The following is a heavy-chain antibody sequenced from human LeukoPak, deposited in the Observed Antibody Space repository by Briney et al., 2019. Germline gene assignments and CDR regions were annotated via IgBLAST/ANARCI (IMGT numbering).Heavy chain of an antibody. CDR1: GYTFTGYY. CDR3: AREAGIAVAGIDY. Sequence: ASVKVSCKASGYTFTGYYMHWLRQAPGQGLEWMGWINPNSGGTNYAQKFQGRVTMTRDTSISTAYMELSRLRSDDTAVYYCAREAGIAVAGIDYWGQGTLVTVSS. CDR2: INPNSGGT. D-gene: IGHD6-19*01. V-gene: IGHV1-2*02. J-gene: IGHJ4*02.